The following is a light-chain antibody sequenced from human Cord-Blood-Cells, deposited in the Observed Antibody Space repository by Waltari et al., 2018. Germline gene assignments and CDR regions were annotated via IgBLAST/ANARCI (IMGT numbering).Light chain of an antibody. CDR3: QQSYSTPYT. Sequence: DIQMTQSPSSLSASVGDRVTITCRASQSISSYLNWYQQKPGKAPKLLIYAASSLQSGVPSRFSCSGSVTDVTLTISSLQPEDFATYYCQQSYSTPYTVGQGTKLEIK. V-gene: IGKV1-39*01. J-gene: IGKJ2*01. CDR2: AAS. CDR1: QSISSY.